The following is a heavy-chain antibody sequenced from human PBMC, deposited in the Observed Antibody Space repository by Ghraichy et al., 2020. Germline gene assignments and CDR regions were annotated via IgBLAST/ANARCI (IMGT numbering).Heavy chain of an antibody. CDR1: GGSISSYY. CDR2: IYYSGST. CDR3: ARGKYGSFGYTDY. V-gene: IGHV4-59*01. Sequence: SETPSLTCTVSGGSISSYYWSWIRQPPGKGLEWIGYIYYSGSTNYNPSLKSRVTISVDTSKNQFSLKLSSVTAADTAVYYCARGKYGSFGYTDYWGKGTLVTVSS. J-gene: IGHJ4*02. D-gene: IGHD6-6*01.